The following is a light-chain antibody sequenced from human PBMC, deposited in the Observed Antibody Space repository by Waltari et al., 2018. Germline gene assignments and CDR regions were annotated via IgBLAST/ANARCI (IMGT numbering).Light chain of an antibody. Sequence: DIQMTQSQPSLSASVGDRVTITCRASQSISDYLNWYQQKPGKAPKLLIYGASILQSGVPSRFSGSGFGTDFTLTISSLQPEDFATYYCQQSYSSTFGPGTKVDIK. J-gene: IGKJ3*01. V-gene: IGKV1-39*01. CDR2: GAS. CDR1: QSISDY. CDR3: QQSYSST.